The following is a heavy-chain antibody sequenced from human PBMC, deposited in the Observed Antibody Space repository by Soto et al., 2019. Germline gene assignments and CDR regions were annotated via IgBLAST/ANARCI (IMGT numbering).Heavy chain of an antibody. J-gene: IGHJ4*02. Sequence: QVQLVESGGGVVQPGRSLRLSCAASGFTFRSYAMHWIRQAPGKGLEWVAVVSSDERTKFYADSVEGRFTISRDSSKNTLYRQMNSLRPDDTARYYCAIDTSDYRGNHYRYFDYWGQGTLVTVFS. CDR3: AIDTSDYRGNHYRYFDY. CDR2: VSSDERTK. CDR1: GFTFRSYA. D-gene: IGHD2-2*02. V-gene: IGHV3-30*04.